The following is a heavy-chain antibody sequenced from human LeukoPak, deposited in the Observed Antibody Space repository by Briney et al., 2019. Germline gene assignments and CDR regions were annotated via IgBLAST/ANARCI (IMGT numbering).Heavy chain of an antibody. CDR2: INHSGST. J-gene: IGHJ4*02. CDR3: ARRGPWIQLWLHQYFDY. Sequence: SETLSLTCAVYGGPFSGYYWSWIRQPPGKGLEWIGEINHSGSTNYNPSLKSRVTISVDTSKNQFSLKLSSVTAADTAVYYCARRGPWIQLWLHQYFDYWGQGTLVTVSS. V-gene: IGHV4-34*01. D-gene: IGHD5-18*01. CDR1: GGPFSGYY.